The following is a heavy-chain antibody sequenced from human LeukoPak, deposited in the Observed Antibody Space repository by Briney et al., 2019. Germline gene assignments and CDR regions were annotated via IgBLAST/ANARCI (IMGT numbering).Heavy chain of an antibody. CDR2: IYYSGST. D-gene: IGHD1-26*01. Sequence: SETLSLTCTVSGGSISSSSYYWGWIRQPPGKGLEWIGSIYYSGSTYYNPSLKSRVTISVDTSKNQFSLKLSSVTAADTAVYYCARDRYSGSFYPLIGYWGQGTLVTVSS. CDR3: ARDRYSGSFYPLIGY. CDR1: GGSISSSSYY. V-gene: IGHV4-39*02. J-gene: IGHJ4*02.